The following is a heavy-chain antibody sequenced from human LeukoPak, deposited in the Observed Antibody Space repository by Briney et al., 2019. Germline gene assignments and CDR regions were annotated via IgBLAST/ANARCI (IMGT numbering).Heavy chain of an antibody. J-gene: IGHJ3*02. Sequence: TGGSLRLSCAASGFTFSSYWMHWVRQAPGKGLVWVSRINSDGSSTTYADSVKGRFTISRDNAKNTLYLQMNSLRAEDTAVYYCARAPYYYDTSGFLIWGQGTMDTVSS. CDR1: GFTFSSYW. CDR2: INSDGSST. CDR3: ARAPYYYDTSGFLI. D-gene: IGHD3-22*01. V-gene: IGHV3-74*01.